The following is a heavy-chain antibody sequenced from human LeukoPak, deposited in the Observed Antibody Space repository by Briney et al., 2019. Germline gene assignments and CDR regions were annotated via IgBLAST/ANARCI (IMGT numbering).Heavy chain of an antibody. D-gene: IGHD4-17*01. J-gene: IGHJ4*02. V-gene: IGHV4-39*01. CDR3: ARTTPHSRYYFDY. Sequence: PSETLSLTCTVSGGSISSSSYYWGWIRQPPGKGLEWIGSIYYSGSTYYNPSLKSRVTISVDTSKNQFSLKLSSVTAADTAVYYCARTTPHSRYYFDYWGQGTLVTVSS. CDR2: IYYSGST. CDR1: GGSISSSSYY.